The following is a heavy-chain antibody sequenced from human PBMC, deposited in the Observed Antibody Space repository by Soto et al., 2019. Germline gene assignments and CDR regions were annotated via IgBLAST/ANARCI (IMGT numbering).Heavy chain of an antibody. CDR3: ARDSNDVLRFLEWLADYYYYGMDV. Sequence: ASVKVSCKASGYTFTSYGISWVRQAPGQGLEWMGWISAYNGNTNYAQKPQGRVTMTTDTSTSTAYMELRSLRSDDTAVYYCARDSNDVLRFLEWLADYYYYGMDVWGQGTTVTVS. CDR2: ISAYNGNT. D-gene: IGHD3-3*01. CDR1: GYTFTSYG. J-gene: IGHJ6*02. V-gene: IGHV1-18*01.